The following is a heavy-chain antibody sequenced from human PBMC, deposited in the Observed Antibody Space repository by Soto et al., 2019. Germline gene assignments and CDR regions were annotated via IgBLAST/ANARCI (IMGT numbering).Heavy chain of an antibody. D-gene: IGHD1-26*01. V-gene: IGHV1-69*13. CDR1: GGTFSNYA. CDR2: IIPIFGTT. CDR3: ARDLGAQIVDY. J-gene: IGHJ4*02. Sequence: GASVKVSCKASGGTFSNYAVSWVRQAPGQGLEWMGGIIPIFGTTNYAQKFQGRVTITADESTSTANKELSSLRTDDTAVYYCARDLGAQIVDYWGQGTLVTVSS.